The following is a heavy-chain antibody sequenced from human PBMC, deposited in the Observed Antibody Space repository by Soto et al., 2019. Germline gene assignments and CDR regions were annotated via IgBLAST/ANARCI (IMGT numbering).Heavy chain of an antibody. Sequence: SVKVSCKASGGTFSSYAISWVRQAPGQGLEWMGGIIPIFGTANCAQKFQGRVTITADESTSTAYMELSSLRSEDTAVYYCARVWFGELYSPFDYWGQGTLVTVSS. V-gene: IGHV1-69*13. CDR3: ARVWFGELYSPFDY. CDR1: GGTFSSYA. J-gene: IGHJ4*02. D-gene: IGHD3-10*01. CDR2: IIPIFGTA.